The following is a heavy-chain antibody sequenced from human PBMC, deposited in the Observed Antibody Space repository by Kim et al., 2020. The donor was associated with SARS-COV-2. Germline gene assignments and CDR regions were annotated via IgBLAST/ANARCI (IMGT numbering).Heavy chain of an antibody. CDR3: ARGVPAAIGWESYGMDV. CDR1: GFTFSSYS. V-gene: IGHV3-21*01. D-gene: IGHD2-2*02. CDR2: ISSSSSNI. J-gene: IGHJ6*02. Sequence: GGSLRLSCAASGFTFSSYSMNWVRQAPGKGLEWVSSISSSSSNIYYADSVKGRFTISRDNAKNSLYLQMNSLRAEDTAVYYCARGVPAAIGWESYGMDVWGQGTTVTVSS.